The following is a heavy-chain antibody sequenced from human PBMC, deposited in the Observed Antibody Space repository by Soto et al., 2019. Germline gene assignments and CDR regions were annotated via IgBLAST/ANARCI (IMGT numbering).Heavy chain of an antibody. Sequence: GESLKISCKGSGYSFTSYWIGWVRQMPGKGLEWMGIIYPGDSHTKYSPSFQGQVTISADKSISTAYLQWSGLKASDTAIYYCARQGYRSTTACYTVDYWGQGTLVTVSS. D-gene: IGHD2-2*02. CDR1: GYSFTSYW. J-gene: IGHJ4*02. CDR2: IYPGDSHT. CDR3: ARQGYRSTTACYTVDY. V-gene: IGHV5-51*01.